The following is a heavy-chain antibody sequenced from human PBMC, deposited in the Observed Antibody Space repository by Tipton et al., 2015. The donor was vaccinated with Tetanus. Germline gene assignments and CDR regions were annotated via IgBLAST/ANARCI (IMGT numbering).Heavy chain of an antibody. CDR1: GGSISSGDYY. D-gene: IGHD3-22*01. CDR3: AREGYYDSSGEIDY. J-gene: IGHJ4*02. Sequence: TLSLTCTVPGGSISSGDYYWSWIRQPPGKGLEWIGYIYYSGSTYYNPSLKSRVTISVDTSKNQFSLKLSSVTAADTAVYYCAREGYYDSSGEIDYWGQGTLVTVSS. V-gene: IGHV4-30-4*01. CDR2: IYYSGST.